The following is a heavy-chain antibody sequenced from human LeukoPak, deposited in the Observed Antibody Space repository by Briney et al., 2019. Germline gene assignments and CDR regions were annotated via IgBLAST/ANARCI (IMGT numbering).Heavy chain of an antibody. Sequence: GGSLRLSCAASGFTFSSYWMTWVRQAPGKGLEWVANIKQDGSEKYYVDSMKGRFTISRDNAKNSLYLQMNSLRAEDTAVYYCARGGLRIAAAVWGQGTLVTVSS. V-gene: IGHV3-7*01. D-gene: IGHD6-13*01. CDR2: IKQDGSEK. J-gene: IGHJ4*02. CDR1: GFTFSSYW. CDR3: ARGGLRIAAAV.